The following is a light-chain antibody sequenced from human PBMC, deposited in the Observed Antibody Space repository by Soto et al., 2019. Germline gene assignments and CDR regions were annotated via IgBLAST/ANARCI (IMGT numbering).Light chain of an antibody. CDR3: QQYGSLSWT. CDR2: DAS. Sequence: PGERATLSCRASQSVSSYLAWYQQKPGQAPRLLIYDASNRATGIPARFSGSGSGTDFTLTISRLEPEDFAVYYCQQYGSLSWTFGQGTKVDIK. V-gene: IGKV3-20*01. CDR1: QSVSSY. J-gene: IGKJ1*01.